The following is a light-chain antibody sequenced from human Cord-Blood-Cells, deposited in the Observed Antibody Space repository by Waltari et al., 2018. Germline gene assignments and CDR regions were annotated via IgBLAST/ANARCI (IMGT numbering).Light chain of an antibody. CDR2: KAS. CDR1: QSISSW. Sequence: DIQMTQSPSTLSASVGDRVTITCRASQSISSWLAWYQQKPGKAPKILIYKASSLESGVPSRFSGSGSGTEFTLTISSLQPDDFATYYCQQYNSYSRTFDQGP. V-gene: IGKV1-5*03. J-gene: IGKJ1*01. CDR3: QQYNSYSRT.